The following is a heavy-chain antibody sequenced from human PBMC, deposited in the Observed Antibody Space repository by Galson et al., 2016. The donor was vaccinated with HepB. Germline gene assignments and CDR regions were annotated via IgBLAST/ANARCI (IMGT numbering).Heavy chain of an antibody. J-gene: IGHJ5*02. V-gene: IGHV3-23*01. CDR3: VKDFRSFGGGACYGWFDP. Sequence: SLRLSCAASGFTFSNFAMNWVRQAPGKGLEWVSSIRNSGSNTYYADSVKGRFTISRDNSTTTPFLQMNNLRADDTAVYYCVKDFRSFGGGACYGWFDPWGQGILVTVSS. D-gene: IGHD2-21*02. CDR1: GFTFSNFA. CDR2: IRNSGSNT.